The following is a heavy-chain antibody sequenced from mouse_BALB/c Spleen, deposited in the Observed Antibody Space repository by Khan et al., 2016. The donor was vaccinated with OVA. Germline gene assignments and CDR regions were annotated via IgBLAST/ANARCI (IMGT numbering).Heavy chain of an antibody. D-gene: IGHD1-1*01. Sequence: EVQLQESGPGLVKPSQSLSLTCTVTGYSITSDYAWNWIRQFPGNKLEWMGYISSTGGTSYNPSLKSRISITRDTSKNQFFLQLKSVTAEDIATYYCARSLYDSYGYAVDCWGRGTLVTVSS. CDR3: ARSLYDSYGYAVDC. CDR2: ISSTGGT. J-gene: IGHJ4*01. V-gene: IGHV3-2*02. CDR1: GYSITSDYA.